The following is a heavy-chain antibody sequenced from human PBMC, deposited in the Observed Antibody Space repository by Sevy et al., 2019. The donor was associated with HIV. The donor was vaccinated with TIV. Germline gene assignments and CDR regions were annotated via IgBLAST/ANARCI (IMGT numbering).Heavy chain of an antibody. D-gene: IGHD2-2*01. CDR2: ISSSGSTI. V-gene: IGHV3-48*03. CDR3: AKDRRRVGVPGSSHYAMDV. Sequence: GGSLRLSCEASGFTFSSYEMNWVRQAPGKGLEWVSYISSSGSTISYADSVKGRFTISRDNAKNSVSLQMNSLRAEDTDLYDCAKDRRRVGVPGSSHYAMDVWGQGTMVTVSS. CDR1: GFTFSSYE. J-gene: IGHJ6*02.